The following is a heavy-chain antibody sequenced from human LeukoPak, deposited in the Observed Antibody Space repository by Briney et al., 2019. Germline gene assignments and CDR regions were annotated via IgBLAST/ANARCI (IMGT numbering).Heavy chain of an antibody. D-gene: IGHD2-21*02. V-gene: IGHV1-18*01. CDR3: ARDLIETYCGGDCHPTLFDY. CDR2: ISAYNGNT. CDR1: GYTFTSYG. J-gene: IGHJ4*02. Sequence: ASVKVSCKASGYTFTSYGIGWVRQAPGQGLEWMGWISAYNGNTNYAQKLQGRVTMTTDTSTSTAYMELRSLRSDDTAVYYCARDLIETYCGGDCHPTLFDYWGQGTLVTVSS.